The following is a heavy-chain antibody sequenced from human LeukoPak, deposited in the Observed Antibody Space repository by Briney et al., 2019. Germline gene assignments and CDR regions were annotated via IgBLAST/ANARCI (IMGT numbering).Heavy chain of an antibody. CDR2: ISYDGSNK. V-gene: IGHV3-30*18. CDR1: GFTFSSYG. CDR3: AKEGGGDYYDSSGYTDAFDI. J-gene: IGHJ3*02. Sequence: TGGSLRLSCAASGFTFSSYGMHWVRQAPGKGLEWVAVISYDGSNKYYADSVKGRFTISRDNSKNTLYLQMNSLRAEDTAVYYCAKEGGGDYYDSSGYTDAFDIWGQGTMVTVSS. D-gene: IGHD3-22*01.